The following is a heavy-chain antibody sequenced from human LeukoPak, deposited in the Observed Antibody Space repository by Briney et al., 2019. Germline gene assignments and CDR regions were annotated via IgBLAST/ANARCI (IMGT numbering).Heavy chain of an antibody. V-gene: IGHV3-30*04. D-gene: IGHD3-16*02. CDR1: GFTFSSYA. CDR2: ISYDGSNK. CDR3: ARPHNGLRLGELSLSFDY. J-gene: IGHJ4*02. Sequence: GRSLRLSCAASGFTFSSYAMHWVRQAPGKGLEGVAGISYDGSNKYYADSVKVRFTIPRHNANNTLYLQMNSLRAEDTAVYYCARPHNGLRLGELSLSFDYWGQGTLVTVSS.